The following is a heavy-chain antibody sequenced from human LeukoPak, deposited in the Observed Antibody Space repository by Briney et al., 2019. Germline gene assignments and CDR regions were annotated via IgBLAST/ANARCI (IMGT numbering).Heavy chain of an antibody. CDR1: GFTFRTYA. D-gene: IGHD2-15*01. CDR3: AKVLVVVAAQNS. J-gene: IGHJ4*02. V-gene: IGHV3-23*01. CDR2: ISGSGGST. Sequence: GGSLRLSCAASGFTFRTYAMTWVRQAPGKGLEWVSAISGSGGSTYYADSVKGRFTISRDNSKNTLYLQMNSLRAEDTAVYYCAKVLVVVAAQNSWGQGTLVTVSS.